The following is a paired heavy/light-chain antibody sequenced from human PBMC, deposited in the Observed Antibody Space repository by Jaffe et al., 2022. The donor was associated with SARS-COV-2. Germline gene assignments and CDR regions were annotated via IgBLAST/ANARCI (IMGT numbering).Heavy chain of an antibody. Sequence: QVQLQESGPGVVKPSETLSLTCTVSGGAINPHNWSWIRQSPRKGLEWIGYLFYSGSTYYNPSLKSRVTISVDTSKNQFSLKLNSVTPADTAVYYCARAFCGGDCFSHYHHYMDVWGKGTTVTVSS. CDR1: GGAINPHN. D-gene: IGHD2-21*02. J-gene: IGHJ6*03. V-gene: IGHV4-59*11. CDR2: LFYSGST. CDR3: ARAFCGGDCFSHYHHYMDV.
Light chain of an antibody. Sequence: DIQMTQSPSTLSASIGDRVTITCRASQSLSSRLAWYQQKPGKAPELLIYKASFLQRGVPSRFSGSGSGTEFTLTISSLQPDDFATYYCQHYDNYSTFGGGTKVEIK. CDR1: QSLSSR. CDR3: QHYDNYST. CDR2: KAS. J-gene: IGKJ4*01. V-gene: IGKV1-5*03.